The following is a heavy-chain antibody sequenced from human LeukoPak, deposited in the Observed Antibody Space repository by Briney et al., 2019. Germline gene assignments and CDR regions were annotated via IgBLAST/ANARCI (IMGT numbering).Heavy chain of an antibody. V-gene: IGHV1-69*13. CDR2: IIPIFGTA. D-gene: IGHD4-17*01. CDR1: GGTFSSYA. CDR3: ARDHDYGVINA. Sequence: ASVKVSCKASGGTFSSYAISWVRQAPGQGLEWMGGIIPIFGTANYAQKFQGRVTVTADESTSTAYMELSSLRSEDTAVYYCARDHDYGVINAWGQGTLVTVSS. J-gene: IGHJ4*02.